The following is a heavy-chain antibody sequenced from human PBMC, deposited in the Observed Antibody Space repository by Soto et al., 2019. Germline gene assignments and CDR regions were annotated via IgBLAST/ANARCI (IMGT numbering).Heavy chain of an antibody. D-gene: IGHD3-22*01. CDR1: GFTVSSNY. V-gene: IGHV3-53*01. CDR2: IYSGGST. Sequence: PGGSLRLSCAASGFTVSSNYMSWVRQAPGKGLEWVSVIYSGGSTYYADSVKGRFTISRDNSKNTLYLQMNSLRAEDTAVYYCARDVLSSGYYQPYPEAFDIWGQGTMVTVSS. CDR3: ARDVLSSGYYQPYPEAFDI. J-gene: IGHJ3*02.